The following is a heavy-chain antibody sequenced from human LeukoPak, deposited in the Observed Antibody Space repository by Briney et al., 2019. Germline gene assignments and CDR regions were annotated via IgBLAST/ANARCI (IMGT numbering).Heavy chain of an antibody. V-gene: IGHV1-46*01. CDR2: INPSGGST. Sequence: ASVKVSCKASGYTFTSYYMHWVRPAPGQGLEWMGIINPSGGSTSYAQKFQGRVTITADKSTSTAYMELSSLRSEDTAVYYCARNREGPRYSSGWYDDFDYWGQGTLVTVSS. D-gene: IGHD6-19*01. CDR3: ARNREGPRYSSGWYDDFDY. J-gene: IGHJ4*02. CDR1: GYTFTSYY.